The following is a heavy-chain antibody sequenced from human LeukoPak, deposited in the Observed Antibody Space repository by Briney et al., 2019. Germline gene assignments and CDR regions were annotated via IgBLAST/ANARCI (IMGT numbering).Heavy chain of an antibody. CDR2: IYYSGST. V-gene: IGHV4-31*03. D-gene: IGHD2-8*01. CDR1: GGSISSGGYY. Sequence: PSETLSLTCTVSGGSISSGGYYWSWIRQHPGKGLEWIGYIYYSGSTYYNPSLKSRVTISVDTSKNQFSLKLSSMTAADTAVYYCAGYCTNGVCYNYGMDVWGQGTTVTVSS. J-gene: IGHJ6*02. CDR3: AGYCTNGVCYNYGMDV.